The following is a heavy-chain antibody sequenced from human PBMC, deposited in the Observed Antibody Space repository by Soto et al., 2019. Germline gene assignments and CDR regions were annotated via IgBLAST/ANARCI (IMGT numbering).Heavy chain of an antibody. CDR3: ARKGARSSWGFDY. V-gene: IGHV4-4*02. J-gene: IGHJ4*02. D-gene: IGHD6-13*01. CDR2: SYHSGRT. Sequence: QVQLQESGPGLVKPSGTLSLTCAVSSGSISSSNWWSWVRQPPGKGLEWIGESYHSGRTNYNPSLQSRVTISVDKSTNQFSLKLSSVTAAETAVYYCARKGARSSWGFDYWGQGTLVTVSS. CDR1: SGSISSSNW.